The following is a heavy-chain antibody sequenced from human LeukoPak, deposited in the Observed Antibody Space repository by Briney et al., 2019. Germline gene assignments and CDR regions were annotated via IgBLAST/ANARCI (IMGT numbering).Heavy chain of an antibody. J-gene: IGHJ6*03. D-gene: IGHD2-2*01. CDR1: GGSFSGYY. V-gene: IGHV4-34*01. CDR2: INHGGST. Sequence: SETLSLTCAVYGGSFSGYYWSWIRQPPGKGLEWIGEINHGGSTNYNPSLKSRVTISVDTSKNQFSLKLSSVTAADTAVYYCARSIVVVPAAMGDYYYYYMDVWGKGTTVTDSS. CDR3: ARSIVVVPAAMGDYYYYYMDV.